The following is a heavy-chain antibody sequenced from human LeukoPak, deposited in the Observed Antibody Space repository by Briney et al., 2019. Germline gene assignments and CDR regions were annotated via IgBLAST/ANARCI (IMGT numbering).Heavy chain of an antibody. CDR1: GFVFSRDN. CDR2: ISEAI. Sequence: GSLRLSCIASGFVFSRDNMNWVRRAPGKGLEWFAHISEAIYYADSVQGRFTISRDNAKNSLYLQMNSLRAEDTAMYYCVRGVGRPKTFYLDSWGRGTPVTVSS. J-gene: IGHJ4*02. V-gene: IGHV3-48*04. CDR3: VRGVGRPKTFYLDS. D-gene: IGHD3-16*01.